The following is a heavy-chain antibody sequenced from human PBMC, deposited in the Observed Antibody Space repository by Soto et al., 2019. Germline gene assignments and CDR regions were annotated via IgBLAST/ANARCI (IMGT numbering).Heavy chain of an antibody. CDR2: IYYSGST. CDR1: GGSISSSSYY. Sequence: SETLSLTCTVSGGSISSSSYYWGWIRQPPGKGLEWIGSIYYSGSTYYNPSLKSRVTISVDTSKNQFSLKLGSVTAADTAVYYCASKATPDYDFWSGYYTVPYYYYYMDVWGKGTTVTVSS. D-gene: IGHD3-3*01. V-gene: IGHV4-39*01. J-gene: IGHJ6*03. CDR3: ASKATPDYDFWSGYYTVPYYYYYMDV.